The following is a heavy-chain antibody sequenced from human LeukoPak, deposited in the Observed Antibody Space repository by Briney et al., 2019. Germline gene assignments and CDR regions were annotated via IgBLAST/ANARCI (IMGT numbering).Heavy chain of an antibody. CDR3: ARDKCSGGSCYVGFDP. Sequence: ASVKVSCKASGGTFSSYAISWVRQAPGQGLKWMGGIIPIFGTANYAQKFQGRVTITADKSTSTVYMELSSLRSEDTAVYYCARDKCSGGSCYVGFDPWGQGTLVTVSS. D-gene: IGHD2-15*01. CDR2: IIPIFGTA. CDR1: GGTFSSYA. J-gene: IGHJ5*02. V-gene: IGHV1-69*06.